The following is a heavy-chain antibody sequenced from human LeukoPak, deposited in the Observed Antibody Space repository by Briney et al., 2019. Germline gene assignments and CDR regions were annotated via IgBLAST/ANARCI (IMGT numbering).Heavy chain of an antibody. CDR3: AKTAPSYYGSGV. CDR2: ISASGTST. D-gene: IGHD3-10*01. V-gene: IGHV3-23*01. Sequence: GGSLRLSCAASGFTFSSYAMSWVPQAPGEGLEWVSAISASGTSTFYADFVKGRFTISRDNSKNTLYLQMNSLRAEDTAVYYCAKTAPSYYGSGVWGQGTLVTVSS. J-gene: IGHJ4*02. CDR1: GFTFSSYA.